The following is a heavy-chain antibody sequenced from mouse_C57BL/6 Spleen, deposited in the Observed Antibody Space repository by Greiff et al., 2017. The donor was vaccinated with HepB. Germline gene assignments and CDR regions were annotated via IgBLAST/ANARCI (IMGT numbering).Heavy chain of an antibody. V-gene: IGHV5-4*03. J-gene: IGHJ3*01. CDR1: GFTFSSYA. CDR2: ISDGGSYT. Sequence: EVRLVESGGGLVKPGGSLKLSCAASGFTFSSYAMSWVRQTPEKRLEWVATISDGGSYTYYPDNVKGRFTISRDYAKNNLYLQMSHLKSEDTAMYYCARGYDYLFAYWGQGTLVTVSA. D-gene: IGHD2-4*01. CDR3: ARGYDYLFAY.